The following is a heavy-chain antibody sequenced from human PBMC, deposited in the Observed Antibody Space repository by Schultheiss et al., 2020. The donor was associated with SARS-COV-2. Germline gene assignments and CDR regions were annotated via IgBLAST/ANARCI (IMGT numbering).Heavy chain of an antibody. CDR3: ARDAPLQLVLPCWFDP. D-gene: IGHD6-6*01. CDR2: ISSSSSYI. J-gene: IGHJ5*02. Sequence: GGSLRLSCAASGFTFDDYGMNWVRQAPGKGLEWVSSISSSSSYIYYADSVKGRFTISRDNAKNSLYLQMNSLRAEDTAVYYCARDAPLQLVLPCWFDPWGQGTLVTVSS. CDR1: GFTFDDYG. V-gene: IGHV3-21*01.